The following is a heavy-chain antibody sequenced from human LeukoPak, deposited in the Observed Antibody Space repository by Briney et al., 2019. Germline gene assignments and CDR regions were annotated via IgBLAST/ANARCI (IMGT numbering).Heavy chain of an antibody. CDR2: INPNGGT. J-gene: IGHJ4*02. CDR1: GYTLAHAG. Sequence: ASVKVSCKASGYTLAHAGVSWVRQAPGQGLEWMGWINPNGGTNYAQNFQGRVTLTRDTSIGTAYMELSRLRSDDTAVYYCARAHSVAVAVADYWGQGTLVTVSS. CDR3: ARAHSVAVAVADY. V-gene: IGHV1-2*02. D-gene: IGHD6-19*01.